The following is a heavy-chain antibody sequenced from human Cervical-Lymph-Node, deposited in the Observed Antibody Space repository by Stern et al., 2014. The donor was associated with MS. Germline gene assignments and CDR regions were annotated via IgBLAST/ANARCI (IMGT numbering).Heavy chain of an antibody. D-gene: IGHD4-17*01. V-gene: IGHV5-51*01. Sequence: VQLVQSGTEVKKPGESLKISCKGSADSFSNYWIGWVRQMPGNGLEWMGIIYPDDSDTKYSPSFQGQVTISADRSIRTASLQWNTLKASDTAVYYCARTTSFYYGYVDYWGQGTLVTVSS. CDR1: ADSFSNYW. J-gene: IGHJ4*02. CDR2: IYPDDSDT. CDR3: ARTTSFYYGYVDY.